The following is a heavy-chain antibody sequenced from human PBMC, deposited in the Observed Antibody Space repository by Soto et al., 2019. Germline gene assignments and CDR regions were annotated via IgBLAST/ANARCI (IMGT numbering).Heavy chain of an antibody. J-gene: IGHJ4*02. CDR3: AKDFIVGDYGDYVSPLLFDY. CDR2: ISGSGGST. CDR1: GFTFSSYA. V-gene: IGHV3-23*01. Sequence: GGSLRLSCAASGFTFSSYAMSWVRQAPGKGLEWVSAISGSGGSTYYADSVKGRFTISRDNSKNTLYLQMNSLRAEDTAVYYCAKDFIVGDYGDYVSPLLFDYWGQGTLVTVSS. D-gene: IGHD4-17*01.